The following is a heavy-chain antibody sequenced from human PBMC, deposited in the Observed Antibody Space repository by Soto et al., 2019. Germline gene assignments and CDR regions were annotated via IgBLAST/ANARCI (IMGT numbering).Heavy chain of an antibody. Sequence: PGGSLRLSCAASGFTFRNHGMHWVRQAPGKGLEWVAVIWYDGSNSFYADSVKGRFTISRDNSKNTLFLQMNSLRAEDTAIYYCARDIAARRLDYWGQGTLVTVSS. V-gene: IGHV3-33*01. J-gene: IGHJ4*02. CDR1: GFTFRNHG. CDR3: ARDIAARRLDY. D-gene: IGHD6-6*01. CDR2: IWYDGSNS.